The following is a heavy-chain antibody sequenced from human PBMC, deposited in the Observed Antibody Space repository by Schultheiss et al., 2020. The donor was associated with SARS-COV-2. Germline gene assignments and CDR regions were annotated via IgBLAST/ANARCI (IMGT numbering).Heavy chain of an antibody. J-gene: IGHJ2*01. CDR1: GGSISSGGYY. V-gene: IGHV4-31*03. CDR2: IYYSGST. CDR3: ARVDPPIAYCGGDCYLRWYFDL. Sequence: SETLSLTCTVSGGSISSGGYYWSWIRQHPGKGLEWIGYIYYSGSTYYNPSLKSRVTISVDTSKNQFSLKLSSVTAADTAVYYCARVDPPIAYCGGDCYLRWYFDLWGRGTLVTVSS. D-gene: IGHD2-21*01.